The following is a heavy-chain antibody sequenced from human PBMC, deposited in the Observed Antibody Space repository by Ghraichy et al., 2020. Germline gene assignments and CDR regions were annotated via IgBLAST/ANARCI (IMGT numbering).Heavy chain of an antibody. D-gene: IGHD6-13*01. CDR2: ISSSGSTI. V-gene: IGHV3-48*03. CDR1: GFTFSSYE. J-gene: IGHJ4*02. Sequence: GGSLRLSCAASGFTFSSYEMNWVRQAPGKGLEWVSYISSSGSTIYYADSVKGRFTISRDNAKNSLYLQMNSLRAEDTAVYYCASLSTSSWYRRDFDYWGQGTLVTVSS. CDR3: ASLSTSSWYRRDFDY.